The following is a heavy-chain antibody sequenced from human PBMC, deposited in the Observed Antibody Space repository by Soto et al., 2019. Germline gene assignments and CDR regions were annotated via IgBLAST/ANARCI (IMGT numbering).Heavy chain of an antibody. CDR2: ISGSGSST. CDR1: GFTFSSYA. Sequence: EVQLLESGGGLVQPGGSLRLSCAASGFTFSSYAMSWVRQAPGKGLEWVSGISGSGSSTNYADSVKGRFTISRDNTMNPLYLQINSLRAEDTAIYCCAKSAGDCYPCYNYGMDVWGHGTTVTVSS. D-gene: IGHD2-21*02. J-gene: IGHJ6*02. CDR3: AKSAGDCYPCYNYGMDV. V-gene: IGHV3-23*01.